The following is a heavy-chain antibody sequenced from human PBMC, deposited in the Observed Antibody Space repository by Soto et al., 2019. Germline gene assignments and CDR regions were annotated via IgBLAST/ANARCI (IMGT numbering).Heavy chain of an antibody. J-gene: IGHJ4*02. CDR1: GGTFSSYT. D-gene: IGHD6-13*01. V-gene: IGHV1-69*13. CDR2: IIPIFGIA. CDR3: ARGRRIAAAGTPLDY. Sequence: ASVKVSCKASGGTFSSYTISWVRQAPGQGLEWMGWIIPIFGIANYAQKFQGRVTITADESTSTAYMELSSLRSEDTAVYYCARGRRIAAAGTPLDYWGQGTLVTVSS.